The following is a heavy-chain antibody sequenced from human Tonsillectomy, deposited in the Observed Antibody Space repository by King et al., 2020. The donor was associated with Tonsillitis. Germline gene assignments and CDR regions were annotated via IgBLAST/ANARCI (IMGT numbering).Heavy chain of an antibody. Sequence: VQLVESGGGLVQPGRSLRLSCSASGFTFRDYAMSWFRQAPGKGLEWVGLIRSKAYGGTPEYAASVKGRFTISRDDSKSIAHLQMNSLKTEDTAVYYCTTAPPIPSGSLPDRPSNWFDPWGQGTLVTVSS. J-gene: IGHJ5*02. CDR2: IRSKAYGGTP. CDR3: TTAPPIPSGSLPDRPSNWFDP. CDR1: GFTFRDYA. D-gene: IGHD6-19*01. V-gene: IGHV3-49*03.